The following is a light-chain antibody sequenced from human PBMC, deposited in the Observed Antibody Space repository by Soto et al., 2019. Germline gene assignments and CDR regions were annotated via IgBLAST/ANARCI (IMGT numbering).Light chain of an antibody. CDR3: QQSYSTPPT. J-gene: IGKJ1*01. V-gene: IGKV1-39*01. Sequence: DIQMTQSPSSLSASVGDRVTITCRASQSISSYLNWYQQKPGKVPKLLIHAASSLQSGVPSRVSGSGSGTDFTLTISSLQPEDFATYYCQQSYSTPPTFGQGTKVDIK. CDR1: QSISSY. CDR2: AAS.